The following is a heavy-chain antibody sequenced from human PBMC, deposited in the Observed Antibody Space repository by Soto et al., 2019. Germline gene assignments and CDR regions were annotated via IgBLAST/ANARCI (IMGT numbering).Heavy chain of an antibody. Sequence: QVQLQQSGPGLVKPSETLSLTCSVSGGSISSYFKNWIRQAPGKGLEWIGCIYDSGDANYNPSLKSRVTISLDTSKNQFSLKLSSVPAADTAVYYCVSSRTAVFGDALDIWALGTMVTVSS. CDR1: GGSISSYF. CDR2: IYDSGDA. D-gene: IGHD3-3*01. J-gene: IGHJ3*02. CDR3: VSSRTAVFGDALDI. V-gene: IGHV4-59*03.